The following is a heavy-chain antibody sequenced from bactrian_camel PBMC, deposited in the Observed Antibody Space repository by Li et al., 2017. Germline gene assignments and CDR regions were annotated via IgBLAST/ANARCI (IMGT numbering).Heavy chain of an antibody. CDR3: STSRSGSP. V-gene: IGHV3S54*01. CDR2: IYLHGPMT. CDR1: GNTDDATC. Sequence: VQLVESGGGSVQVGGSLRLSCEASGNTDDATCMGWFRQDPGKEREPVATIYLHGPMTWYADSVKGRFTVSRDNAKNTMYLQMNNLLTEDTAVYYCSTSRSGSPRGQGTQVTVS. D-gene: IGHD2*01. J-gene: IGHJ4*01.